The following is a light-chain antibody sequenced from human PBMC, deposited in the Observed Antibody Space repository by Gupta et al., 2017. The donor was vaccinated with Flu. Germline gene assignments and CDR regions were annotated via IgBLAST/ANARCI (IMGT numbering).Light chain of an antibody. CDR3: RSYTSSITLV. Sequence: ISCTGTTNDVGGYNSVSWYQHHSGKAPKLLVSDVNRWPSGVAHRFSGSKSGNTASLTISGLKAEDEADYYCRSYTSSITLVFGTGTKVNVL. CDR2: DVN. J-gene: IGLJ1*01. CDR1: TNDVGGYNS. V-gene: IGLV2-14*01.